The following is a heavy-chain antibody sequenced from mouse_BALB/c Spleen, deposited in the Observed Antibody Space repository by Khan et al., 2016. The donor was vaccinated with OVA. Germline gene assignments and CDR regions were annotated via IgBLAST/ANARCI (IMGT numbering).Heavy chain of an antibody. Sequence: EVQLVESGPGLVKPSQSLSLTCTVTGYSITSDYAWNWIRQFPGNKLEWMAYISYSGSTSSNPSLTSRISVTRDTSKNQFFLQLSSVTTEDTATYDCARRAYYGNWDFDVWGAGTTVTVSS. CDR3: ARRAYYGNWDFDV. J-gene: IGHJ1*01. D-gene: IGHD2-1*01. V-gene: IGHV3-2*02. CDR1: GYSITSDYA. CDR2: ISYSGST.